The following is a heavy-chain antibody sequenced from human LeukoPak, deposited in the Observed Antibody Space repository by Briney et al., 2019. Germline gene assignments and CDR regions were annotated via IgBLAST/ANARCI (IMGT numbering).Heavy chain of an antibody. J-gene: IGHJ4*02. CDR2: SHQSGSA. D-gene: IGHD5-12*01. CDR1: GYSISSGYY. V-gene: IGHV4-38-2*02. Sequence: PSETLSLTCTVSGYSISSGYYWGWIRQPPGKGPEWIGSSHQSGSAFHNPSLKSRVTISLDTSKNQFFLNLSSVSAADTAVYYCARVPLGYSGAYYFDYWGPGTLVTVSP. CDR3: ARVPLGYSGAYYFDY.